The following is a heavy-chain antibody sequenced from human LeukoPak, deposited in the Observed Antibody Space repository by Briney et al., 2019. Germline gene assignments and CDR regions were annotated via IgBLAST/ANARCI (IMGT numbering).Heavy chain of an antibody. Sequence: SETLSLTCTVSGSSITSTYYWAWFRQRPGKGLEWIATVFQLQTVRTFKNPSLESRVTMSLDTSQNQFSLNLTSVTAADTALYFCARVLNVPKLIDSWGQGTLVTVSS. CDR1: GSSITSTYY. V-gene: IGHV4-38-2*02. J-gene: IGHJ4*02. D-gene: IGHD3-10*02. CDR3: ARVLNVPKLIDS. CDR2: VFQLQTVRT.